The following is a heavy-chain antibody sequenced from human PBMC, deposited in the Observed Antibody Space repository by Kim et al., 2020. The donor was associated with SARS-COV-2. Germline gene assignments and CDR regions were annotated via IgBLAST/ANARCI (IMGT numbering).Heavy chain of an antibody. D-gene: IGHD2-15*01. J-gene: IGHJ4*02. CDR1: GGSISSYY. Sequence: SETLSLTCTVSGGSISSYYWSWIRQPPGKGLEWIGYIYYSGSTNYNPSLKSRVTISVDTSKNQFSLKLSSVTAADTAVYYCARHAVVVAASAFDYWGQGTLVTVSS. CDR2: IYYSGST. CDR3: ARHAVVVAASAFDY. V-gene: IGHV4-59*08.